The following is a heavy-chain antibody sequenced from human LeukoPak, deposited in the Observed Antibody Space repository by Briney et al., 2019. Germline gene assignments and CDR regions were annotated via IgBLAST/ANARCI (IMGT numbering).Heavy chain of an antibody. Sequence: GGSLRLSCAASGFTFSSYGMSWVRQAPGKGLEWVSAISGSGGSTYYADSVKGRFTISRDNSKNTLYLQLNSLRAEDTAVYYCAKEDWERSYYGSGSYYWFDPWGQGTLVTVSS. CDR3: AKEDWERSYYGSGSYYWFDP. CDR2: ISGSGGST. J-gene: IGHJ5*02. V-gene: IGHV3-23*01. CDR1: GFTFSSYG. D-gene: IGHD3-10*01.